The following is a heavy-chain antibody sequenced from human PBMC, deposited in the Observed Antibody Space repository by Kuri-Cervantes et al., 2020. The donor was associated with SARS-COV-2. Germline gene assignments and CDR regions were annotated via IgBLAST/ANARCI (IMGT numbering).Heavy chain of an antibody. Sequence: GESLKISCAASGFTVSSNYMSWVRQAPGKGLEWVSVIYSCGSTYYADSVKGRFTISRDNSKNTLYLQMNSLRAEDTAVYYCAKGGFVVVPAAIPKTRWFDPWGQGTLVTASS. CDR1: GFTVSSNY. D-gene: IGHD2-2*01. CDR2: IYSCGST. V-gene: IGHV3-53*01. J-gene: IGHJ5*02. CDR3: AKGGFVVVPAAIPKTRWFDP.